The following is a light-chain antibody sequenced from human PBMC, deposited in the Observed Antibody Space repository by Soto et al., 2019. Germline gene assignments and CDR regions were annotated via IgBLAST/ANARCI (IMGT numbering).Light chain of an antibody. CDR3: QQYRSWPRT. V-gene: IGKV3-11*01. CDR2: DAS. CDR1: QSVSTY. Sequence: EVVLTQSPATLSLSPGERATLSCRASQSVSTYLAWYQQKPGQAPRLLIYDASNRATGIPARFSGSGSGTEFTLTISSLRPEDFAVYYCQQYRSWPRTFGQGTKVDTK. J-gene: IGKJ1*01.